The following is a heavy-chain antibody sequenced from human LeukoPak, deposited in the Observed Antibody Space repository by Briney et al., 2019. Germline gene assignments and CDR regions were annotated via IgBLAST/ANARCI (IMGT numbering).Heavy chain of an antibody. CDR3: ARLFGYNWNYAWFDP. D-gene: IGHD1-7*01. J-gene: IGHJ5*02. CDR2: IYPGDSDT. V-gene: IGHV5-51*01. Sequence: GESLKISCKGSGYSFTNYWIGWVRQMPGKGLEWMGIIYPGDSDTRYSPSFQGQVTISADKSISTAYLQWSSLKASDTAMYYCARLFGYNWNYAWFDPWGQGTLVTVSS. CDR1: GYSFTNYW.